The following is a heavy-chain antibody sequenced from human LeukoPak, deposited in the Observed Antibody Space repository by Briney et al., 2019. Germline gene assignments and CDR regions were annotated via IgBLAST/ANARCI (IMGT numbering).Heavy chain of an antibody. CDR3: ARCYGSGSYYNGLTFGY. D-gene: IGHD3-10*01. CDR1: GFTFSSYG. J-gene: IGHJ4*02. Sequence: GGSLRLSCAASGFTFSSYGVHWVRQAPGKGLEWVAVIWYDGSNKYYADSVKGRFTISRDNSKNTLYLQMNSLRAEATAVYYCARCYGSGSYYNGLTFGYWGQGTLVTVSS. V-gene: IGHV3-33*01. CDR2: IWYDGSNK.